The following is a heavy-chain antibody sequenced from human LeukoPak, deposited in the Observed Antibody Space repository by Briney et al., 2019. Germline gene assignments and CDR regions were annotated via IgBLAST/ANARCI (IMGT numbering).Heavy chain of an antibody. CDR2: IRSKANNYAT. V-gene: IGHV3-73*01. CDR1: GFIFSGSA. CDR3: ARDSSSEGPFDY. Sequence: GGFLRLSCAASGFIFSGSAVHWVRQASGKGLEWIGRIRSKANNYATAYADSLKGRFTVSRDDSKNTAYLQMNSLKTEDTAVYYCARDSSSEGPFDYWGQGTLVTVSS. J-gene: IGHJ4*02. D-gene: IGHD6-6*01.